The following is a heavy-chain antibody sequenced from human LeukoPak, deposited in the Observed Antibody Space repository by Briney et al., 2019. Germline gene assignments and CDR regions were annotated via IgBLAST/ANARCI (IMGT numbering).Heavy chain of an antibody. CDR2: ISSSGSTI. Sequence: PGGSLRLSCTASGFTFSSYSMNWVRQAPGKGLEWVSYISSSGSTIYYADSVKGRFTISRDNSKNTLYLQMNSLRAEDTAVYYCARESWSDAFDIWGQGTMVTVSS. D-gene: IGHD6-13*01. CDR3: ARESWSDAFDI. V-gene: IGHV3-48*01. CDR1: GFTFSSYS. J-gene: IGHJ3*02.